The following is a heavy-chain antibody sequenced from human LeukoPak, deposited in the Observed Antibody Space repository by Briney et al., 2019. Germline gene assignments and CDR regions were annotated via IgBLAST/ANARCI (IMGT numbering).Heavy chain of an antibody. CDR3: ARSSYSSSSSV. J-gene: IGHJ3*01. CDR1: GFTFSGIW. D-gene: IGHD6-6*01. Sequence: GGSLRLSCAVSGFTFSGIWMSWSRQAPGKGLEWVASINSDGSEGYYADVVKGRFTISRDNAKNSLYLQINSLRAEDTAVYYCARSSYSSSSSVWGQGTMVTVSS. CDR2: INSDGSEG. V-gene: IGHV3-7*03.